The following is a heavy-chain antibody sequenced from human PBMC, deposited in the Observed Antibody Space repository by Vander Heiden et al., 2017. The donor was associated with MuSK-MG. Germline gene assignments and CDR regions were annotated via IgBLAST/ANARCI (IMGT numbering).Heavy chain of an antibody. CDR2: IYHSGST. Sequence: QRQLQESGPGLVKRSEPLSLNCAVTGYSISSGYYWGWLRQPPGKGLEWIGSIYHSGSTYYNPALKSRVTISVYTFKNKCSLKMRSVTAAYTAGYYDVRGCGGLGISDYWVQGTLGTVCS. D-gene: IGHD7-27*01. V-gene: IGHV4-38-2*01. CDR1: GYSISSGYY. J-gene: IGHJ4*02. CDR3: VRGCGGLGISDY.